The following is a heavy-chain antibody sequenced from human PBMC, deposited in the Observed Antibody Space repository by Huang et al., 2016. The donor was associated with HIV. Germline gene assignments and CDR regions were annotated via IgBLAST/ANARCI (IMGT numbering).Heavy chain of an antibody. J-gene: IGHJ3*02. V-gene: IGHV4-34*01. CDR2: INHSGST. D-gene: IGHD1-1*01. CDR1: GGSFRGYY. Sequence: QVQLQQWGAGLLKPSETLSLTCAVYGGSFRGYYWSWIRQSPGKGLEWIGEINHSGSTNYNPSLKSRLTISVDTSKNQFSLKLSSVTVADTAVYYCARERMMSWLDDHDAFDIRGQGTMVTVSS. CDR3: ARERMMSWLDDHDAFDI.